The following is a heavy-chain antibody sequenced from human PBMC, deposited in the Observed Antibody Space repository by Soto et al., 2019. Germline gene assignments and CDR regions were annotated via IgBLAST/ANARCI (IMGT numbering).Heavy chain of an antibody. Sequence: QVQLQESGPGLVKPSETLCLSCAVSGGSISSYHWSWIRQPPGKGLEWIGYIYNSGSTNYNPSLKSRVTISVDTSKNQFSLQLSSVTAADTAVYYCGRLRWFDVWGQATTVTVSS. CDR2: IYNSGST. J-gene: IGHJ6*02. CDR1: GGSISSYH. CDR3: GRLRWFDV. D-gene: IGHD2-15*01. V-gene: IGHV4-59*01.